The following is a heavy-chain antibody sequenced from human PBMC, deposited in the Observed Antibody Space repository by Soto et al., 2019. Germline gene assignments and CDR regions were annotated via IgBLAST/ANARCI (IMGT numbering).Heavy chain of an antibody. CDR2: IYYSGST. D-gene: IGHD5-18*01. Sequence: SETLSLTCTVSGGSISSYYWSWIRQPPGKGLEWIGYIYYSGSTNYNPSLKSRVTISVDTSKNQFSLKLSSVTAADTAVYYCARWVDTAMETYYFDYWGQGTLVTVSS. CDR3: ARWVDTAMETYYFDY. CDR1: GGSISSYY. J-gene: IGHJ4*02. V-gene: IGHV4-59*01.